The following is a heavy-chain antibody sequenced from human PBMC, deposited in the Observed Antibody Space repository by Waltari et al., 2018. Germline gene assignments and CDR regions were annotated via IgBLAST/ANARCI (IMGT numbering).Heavy chain of an antibody. CDR1: GFDFDVYW. J-gene: IGHJ6*02. D-gene: IGHD3-16*01. Sequence: EVQLVESGGDLVQPGGSLRLSCGASGFDFDVYWMSWVRQAPGKGLEWVANINEDETERYYAESVRGRFTISRDNDQKALYLRMNSLRAEDTAVYYCVRDHERGRYGMDVWGQGTTVTVSS. V-gene: IGHV3-7*01. CDR3: VRDHERGRYGMDV. CDR2: INEDETER.